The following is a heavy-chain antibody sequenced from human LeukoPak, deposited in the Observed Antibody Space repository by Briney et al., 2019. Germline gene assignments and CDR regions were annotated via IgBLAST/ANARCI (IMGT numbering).Heavy chain of an antibody. CDR3: ARSSRDSSAYSDY. Sequence: SETLSLTCAVYGGSFSGYYWSWIRQPPGKGLEWIGEINHSGSTNYNPSLKSRVTISVDTSKNQFSLKLSSVTAADTAVYYCARSSRDSSAYSDYWGQGTLVTVSS. CDR2: INHSGST. J-gene: IGHJ4*02. CDR1: GGSFSGYY. V-gene: IGHV4-34*01. D-gene: IGHD3-22*01.